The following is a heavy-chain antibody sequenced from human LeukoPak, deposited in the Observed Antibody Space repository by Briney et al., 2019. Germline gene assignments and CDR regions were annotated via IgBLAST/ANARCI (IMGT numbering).Heavy chain of an antibody. CDR1: GGSISSYC. V-gene: IGHV4-4*07. D-gene: IGHD3-22*01. Sequence: KPSETLSLTCTVSGGSISSYCWSWIRQPAGKGLEWIGRIYTSGSTNYNPSLKSRVTMSVDTSKNQFSLKLSSVTAADTAVYYCARSDSSGYYDAFDIWGQGTMVTVSS. CDR3: ARSDSSGYYDAFDI. J-gene: IGHJ3*02. CDR2: IYTSGST.